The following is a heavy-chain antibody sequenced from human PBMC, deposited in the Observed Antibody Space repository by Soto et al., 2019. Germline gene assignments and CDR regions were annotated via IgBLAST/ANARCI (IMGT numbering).Heavy chain of an antibody. CDR3: ARRVSPAATDGYYYGMAL. Sequence: QVQLQQWGAGLLKPSETLSLTCAVYVGSFSGYYWTWIRKPPGKGLEWIGEINHSGSTKYNPALKSRITISVDTSKNQFSLKVRSVTAADTAVYYCARRVSPAATDGYYYGMALWGQGTTVTVSS. CDR2: INHSGST. D-gene: IGHD2-2*01. J-gene: IGHJ6*02. V-gene: IGHV4-34*01. CDR1: VGSFSGYY.